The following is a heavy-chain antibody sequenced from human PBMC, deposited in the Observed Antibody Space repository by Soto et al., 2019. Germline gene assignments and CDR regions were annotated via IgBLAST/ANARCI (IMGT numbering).Heavy chain of an antibody. CDR2: ISYDGSNK. V-gene: IGHV3-30*18. Sequence: GGSLRLSCAASGFTFSSYGMHWVRQAPGKGLEWVAVISYDGSNKYYADSVKGRFTISRDNSKNTLYLQMNSLRAEDTAVYYCAKALFDYYDSSGSIAPYWGQGTLVTVSS. CDR1: GFTFSSYG. CDR3: AKALFDYYDSSGSIAPY. D-gene: IGHD3-22*01. J-gene: IGHJ4*02.